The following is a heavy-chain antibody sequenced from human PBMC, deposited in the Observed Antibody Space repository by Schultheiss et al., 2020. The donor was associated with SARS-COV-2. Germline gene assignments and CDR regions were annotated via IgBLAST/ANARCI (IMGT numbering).Heavy chain of an antibody. CDR3: AILWFGEMPFDY. CDR1: GGSISSYY. Sequence: SQTLSLTCTVSGGSISSYYWSWIRQPAGKGLEWIGSIYYSGSTYYNPSLKSRVTISVDTSKNQFSLKLSSMTDADTAVYYCAILWFGEMPFDYWGQGTLVTVSS. V-gene: IGHV4-59*04. J-gene: IGHJ4*02. D-gene: IGHD3-10*01. CDR2: IYYSGST.